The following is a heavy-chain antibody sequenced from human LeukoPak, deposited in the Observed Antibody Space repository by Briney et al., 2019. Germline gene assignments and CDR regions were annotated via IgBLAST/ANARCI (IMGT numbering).Heavy chain of an antibody. J-gene: IGHJ6*03. CDR2: IIPIFGTA. D-gene: IGHD6-13*01. CDR3: ARDMVKDSSSLYYYYMDV. CDR1: GGTFSSYA. Sequence: SVKVSCKASGGTFSSYAISWVRQAPGQGLEWMRGIIPIFGTANYAQKFQGRVTITADKSTSAAYMGLSSLRSEDTAVYYCARDMVKDSSSLYYYYMDVWGKGTTVTVSS. V-gene: IGHV1-69*06.